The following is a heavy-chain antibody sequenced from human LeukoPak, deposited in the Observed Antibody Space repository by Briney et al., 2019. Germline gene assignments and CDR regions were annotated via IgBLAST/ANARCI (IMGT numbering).Heavy chain of an antibody. CDR3: ARGGYSFDY. CDR1: RFTFSNFW. V-gene: IGHV3-7*01. D-gene: IGHD5-12*01. J-gene: IGHJ4*02. Sequence: QPGGSLRLSCAASRFTFSNFWMSWVRQAPGKGLEWVANIKPDGSANFYVDSVKGRFTISRDNAKNSLYLQMNSLRVEDTAVYYCARGGYSFDYLGQGTLVTVSS. CDR2: IKPDGSAN.